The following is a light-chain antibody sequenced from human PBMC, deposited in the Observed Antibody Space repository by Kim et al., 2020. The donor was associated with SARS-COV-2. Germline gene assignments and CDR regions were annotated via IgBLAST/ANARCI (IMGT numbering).Light chain of an antibody. CDR3: SSYTSSNEYF. CDR1: TSVVGGFNY. Sequence: GQSITISCTGTTSVVGGFNYVSLYQQHPGKAPNLMIYDVTNRPSGVSTRFSGSKSGNTASLTISGLQAEDEADYYCSSYTSSNEYFFGTGTKVTVL. CDR2: DVT. J-gene: IGLJ1*01. V-gene: IGLV2-14*03.